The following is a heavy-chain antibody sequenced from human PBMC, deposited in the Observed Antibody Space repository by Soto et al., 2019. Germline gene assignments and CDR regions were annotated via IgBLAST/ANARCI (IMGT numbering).Heavy chain of an antibody. D-gene: IGHD1-1*01. Sequence: EVQLVESGGGLVKPGGSLRLSCAASGFTFSSYSMNWVRQAPGKGLEWVSSISSSSSYIYYADSVKGRFTISRDNDKNSLYLQMNSLRAEDTAVYYCARGPVNSPVPYSYYGMDVWGQGTTVTVSS. CDR1: GFTFSSYS. J-gene: IGHJ6*02. CDR3: ARGPVNSPVPYSYYGMDV. V-gene: IGHV3-21*01. CDR2: ISSSSSYI.